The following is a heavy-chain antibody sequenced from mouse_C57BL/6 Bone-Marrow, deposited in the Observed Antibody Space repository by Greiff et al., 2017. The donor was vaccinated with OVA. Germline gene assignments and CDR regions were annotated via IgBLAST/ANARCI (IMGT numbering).Heavy chain of an antibody. J-gene: IGHJ3*01. CDR2: SRNKANDYTT. V-gene: IGHV7-1*01. Sequence: EVKLMESGGGLVQSGRSLRLSCATSGFTFSDFYMEWVRQAPGKGLEWIAASRNKANDYTTEYSATVKGRFIVSRDTSQSILYLQMSALRAEDTAMYYCARDVGYPFAYWGQGTLVTVSA. D-gene: IGHD2-2*01. CDR3: ARDVGYPFAY. CDR1: GFTFSDFY.